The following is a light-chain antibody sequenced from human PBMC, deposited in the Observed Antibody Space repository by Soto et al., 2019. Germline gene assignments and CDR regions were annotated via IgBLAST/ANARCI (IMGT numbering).Light chain of an antibody. Sequence: EIVLTQSPGTLSLSPGERATLSCRASQSISSNYLAWYQQKPGQAPRLLIYGASSRSTGTPDRFSGSGSGTDFTLTISRREPEDSAIYYCQQYGSWSFGQGTKVEIK. CDR1: QSISSNY. J-gene: IGKJ1*01. CDR2: GAS. CDR3: QQYGSWS. V-gene: IGKV3-20*01.